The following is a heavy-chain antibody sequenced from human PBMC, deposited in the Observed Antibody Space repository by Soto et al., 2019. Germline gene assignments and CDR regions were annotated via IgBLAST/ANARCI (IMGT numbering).Heavy chain of an antibody. CDR3: ARACTTYYYDSSGCLDY. D-gene: IGHD3-22*01. J-gene: IGHJ4*02. Sequence: PGGSLRLSCAASGFTFSSYAMHWVRQAPGKGLEWVAVISYDGSNKYYADSVKGRFTISRDNSKNTLYLQMNSLRAEDTAVYYCARACTTYYYDSSGCLDYWGQGTLVTVSS. V-gene: IGHV3-30-3*01. CDR2: ISYDGSNK. CDR1: GFTFSSYA.